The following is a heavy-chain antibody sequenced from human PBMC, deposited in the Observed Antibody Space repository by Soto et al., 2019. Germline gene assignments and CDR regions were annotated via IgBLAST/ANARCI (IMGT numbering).Heavy chain of an antibody. D-gene: IGHD4-17*01. CDR2: MNPNSGNT. CDR1: GYTFTSYD. J-gene: IGHJ6*02. V-gene: IGHV1-8*01. CDR3: ARGTHYGDYGMYYYYYGMDV. Sequence: GASVKVSCKASGYTFTSYDINWARQATGQGLEWMGWMNPNSGNTGYAQKFQGRVTMTRNTSISTAYMELSSLRSEDTAVYYCARGTHYGDYGMYYYYYGMDVWGQGTTVTVSS.